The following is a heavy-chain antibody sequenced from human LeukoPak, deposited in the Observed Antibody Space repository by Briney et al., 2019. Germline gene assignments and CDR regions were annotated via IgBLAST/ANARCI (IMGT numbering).Heavy chain of an antibody. CDR1: GGSISSGSYY. V-gene: IGHV4-61*02. J-gene: IGHJ4*02. CDR3: ATGVAGTATQFDY. CDR2: IYTSGST. D-gene: IGHD6-19*01. Sequence: PSETLSLTCTVSGGSISSGSYYWSWIRQPAGKGLEWIGRIYTSGSTNYNPSLKSRVTISVDTSKNQFSLKLSSVTAADTAVYYCATGVAGTATQFDYWGQGTLVTVSS.